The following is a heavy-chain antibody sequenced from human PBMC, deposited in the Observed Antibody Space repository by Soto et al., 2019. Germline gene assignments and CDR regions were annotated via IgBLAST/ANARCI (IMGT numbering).Heavy chain of an antibody. Sequence: GGSLRLSCAASGFTVSSNYMSWVRQAPGKGLEWVSVIYSGGSTYYADSVKDRFTISRDNSRNTLHLQMNSLRAEDTAVYYCAREGDGYNSNGMDVWGQGTTVTVSS. D-gene: IGHD5-12*01. V-gene: IGHV3-53*01. CDR2: IYSGGST. CDR3: AREGDGYNSNGMDV. J-gene: IGHJ6*02. CDR1: GFTVSSNY.